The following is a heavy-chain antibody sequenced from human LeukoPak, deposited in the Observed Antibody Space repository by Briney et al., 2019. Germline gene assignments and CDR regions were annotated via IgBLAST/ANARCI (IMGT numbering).Heavy chain of an antibody. D-gene: IGHD3-9*01. CDR3: ARTYYDILTGYNPYFDY. V-gene: IGHV3-21*01. Sequence: GGSLRLSCAASGFTFTTCMNWVRQAPGKGLEWVSSITSSSTSMYYADSVKGRFTISRDNAKNSLYLQMNSLRAEDTAVYYCARTYYDILTGYNPYFDYWGQGTLVTVSS. CDR2: ITSSSTSM. CDR1: GFTFTTC. J-gene: IGHJ4*02.